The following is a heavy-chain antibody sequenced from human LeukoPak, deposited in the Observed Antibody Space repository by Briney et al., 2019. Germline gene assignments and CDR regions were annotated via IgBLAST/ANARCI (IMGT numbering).Heavy chain of an antibody. V-gene: IGHV3-48*03. CDR3: AKDATAVVGTVYMDV. D-gene: IGHD6-13*01. J-gene: IGHJ6*03. Sequence: PGGSLRLSCAASGFTFSNYEMNWVRQAPGKGLEWISHISNIGDIIHYADSVEGRFTISRDNAKNSLYLQMNSLRAEDTAVYYCAKDATAVVGTVYMDVWGKGTTVTISS. CDR1: GFTFSNYE. CDR2: ISNIGDII.